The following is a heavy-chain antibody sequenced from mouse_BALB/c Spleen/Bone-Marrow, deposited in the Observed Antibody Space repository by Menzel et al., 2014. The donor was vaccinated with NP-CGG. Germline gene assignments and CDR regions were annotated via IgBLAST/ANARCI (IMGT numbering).Heavy chain of an antibody. CDR3: ALIRPAWFAY. CDR2: INPSTGYT. J-gene: IGHJ3*01. Sequence: QVHVKQSGAELAKPGASVKMSCKASGYTFTSYWMHWVKQGPGQGLEWIGYINPSTGYTEYNQKFKDKATLTADKSSSTAYMQLSSLTSEDSAVYYCALIRPAWFAYWGQGTLVTVSA. CDR1: GYTFTSYW. D-gene: IGHD1-2*01. V-gene: IGHV1-7*01.